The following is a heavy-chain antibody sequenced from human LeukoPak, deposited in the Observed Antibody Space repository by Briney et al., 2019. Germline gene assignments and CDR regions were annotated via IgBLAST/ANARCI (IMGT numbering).Heavy chain of an antibody. CDR3: AKGYDFWSGSYYYMDV. Sequence: GGSLRLSCAASGFTFSSYGMHWVRQAPGKGLEWVAFIRYDGSNKYYADSVKGRSTISRDNSKNTLYLQMNSLRAEDTAVYYCAKGYDFWSGSYYYMDVWGKGTTVTVSS. J-gene: IGHJ6*03. D-gene: IGHD3-3*01. CDR1: GFTFSSYG. CDR2: IRYDGSNK. V-gene: IGHV3-30*02.